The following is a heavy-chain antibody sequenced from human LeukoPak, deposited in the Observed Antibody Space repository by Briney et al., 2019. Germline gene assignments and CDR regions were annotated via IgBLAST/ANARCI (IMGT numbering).Heavy chain of an antibody. D-gene: IGHD2-15*01. CDR3: ARLILLGYYMDV. V-gene: IGHV4-38-2*02. CDR2: IYHSGST. Sequence: PSETLSLTCTVSGYPISSGYYWGWIRQPPGKGLEWIGSIYHSGSTYYNPSLKSRVTISVDTSKNQFSLKLSSVTAADTAVYYCARLILLGYYMDVWGKGTTVTVSS. CDR1: GYPISSGYY. J-gene: IGHJ6*03.